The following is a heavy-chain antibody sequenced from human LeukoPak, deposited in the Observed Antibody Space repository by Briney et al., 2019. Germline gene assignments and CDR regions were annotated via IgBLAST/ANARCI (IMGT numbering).Heavy chain of an antibody. CDR2: IYHSGSGST. CDR3: AGLVGRYSSGLYYYYFDY. CDR1: GGSISSGGHS. D-gene: IGHD2-15*01. J-gene: IGHJ4*02. Sequence: SETLSLPCTVSGGSISSGGHSWSWLRQPPGKGLEWIGYIYHSGSGSTYYNPSLKSRVTISIDKSKNQFSLKLNSVTAADTAVYYCAGLVGRYSSGLYYYYFDYWGQGTLVTVSS. V-gene: IGHV4-30-2*01.